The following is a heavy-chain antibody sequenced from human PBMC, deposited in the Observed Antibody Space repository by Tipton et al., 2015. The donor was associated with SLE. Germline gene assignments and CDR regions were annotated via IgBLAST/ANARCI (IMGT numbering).Heavy chain of an antibody. CDR3: ARERLGQWLAFDY. CDR1: GFTFSGYA. Sequence: GSLRLSCAASGFTFSGYAMNWVRQAPGEGLEWVSAISGDGDNTYYIDSVEGRFTVSRDNSKNTLYLQMNSLRAEDTAVYYCARERLGQWLAFDYWGQGTLVTVSS. V-gene: IGHV3-23*01. D-gene: IGHD6-19*01. CDR2: ISGDGDNT. J-gene: IGHJ4*02.